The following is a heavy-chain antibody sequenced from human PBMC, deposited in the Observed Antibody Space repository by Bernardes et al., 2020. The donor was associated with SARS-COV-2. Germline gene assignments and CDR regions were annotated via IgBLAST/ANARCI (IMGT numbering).Heavy chain of an antibody. V-gene: IGHV4-4*02. D-gene: IGHD3-3*02. CDR1: GGSISSSNW. J-gene: IGHJ6*04. CDR2: IYHTGST. CDR3: AKTGAGLAFWV. Sequence: SETLSLTCAVSGGSISSSNWWSWVRQPPGKGLEWIGEIYHTGSTNYNPSLKSRVSISVDKSKNQFSLNVTSVTAADTAMYYCAKTGAGLAFWVWGKGTTVTVSS.